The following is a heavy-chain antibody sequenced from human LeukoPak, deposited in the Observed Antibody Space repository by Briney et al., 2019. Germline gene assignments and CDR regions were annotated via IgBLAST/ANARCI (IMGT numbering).Heavy chain of an antibody. V-gene: IGHV4-4*07. Sequence: TSETLSLTCTVSGGSISSNYWSWLRQPAGKGLEWIGRIYSSGSTSYNPSLKSRATVSIDTSRNQFSLSLGSVTAADTAVYYCARDERRSGSRNYYYHMDVWGKGTTVTVSS. CDR1: GGSISSNY. J-gene: IGHJ6*03. D-gene: IGHD3-10*01. CDR2: IYSSGST. CDR3: ARDERRSGSRNYYYHMDV.